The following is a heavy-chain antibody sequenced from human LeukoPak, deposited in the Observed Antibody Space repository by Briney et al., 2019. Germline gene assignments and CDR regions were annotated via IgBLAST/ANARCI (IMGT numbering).Heavy chain of an antibody. CDR2: ISSSSSYI. Sequence: GGSLRLSCAASGFTFSSYGMHWVRQAPGKGLEWVSSISSSSSYIYYADSVKGRFTISRDNAKNSLYLQMNSLRAEDTAVYYCARESTHYDILTGYYPDYWGQGTLVTVSS. V-gene: IGHV3-21*01. J-gene: IGHJ4*02. CDR1: GFTFSSYG. CDR3: ARESTHYDILTGYYPDY. D-gene: IGHD3-9*01.